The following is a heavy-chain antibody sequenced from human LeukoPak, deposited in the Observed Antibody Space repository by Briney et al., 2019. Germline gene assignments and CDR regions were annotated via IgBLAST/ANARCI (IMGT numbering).Heavy chain of an antibody. V-gene: IGHV1-18*01. D-gene: IGHD3-22*01. J-gene: IGHJ4*02. Sequence: GASVKVSCKASGYTFTSYGISWVRQAPGQGLEWMGWISAYNGNTNYAQKLQGRVTMTTDTSTSTAYMELRSLRSDDTAVYYCAREGHYDSSGYPPDYWGQGTLVTVSS. CDR3: AREGHYDSSGYPPDY. CDR1: GYTFTSYG. CDR2: ISAYNGNT.